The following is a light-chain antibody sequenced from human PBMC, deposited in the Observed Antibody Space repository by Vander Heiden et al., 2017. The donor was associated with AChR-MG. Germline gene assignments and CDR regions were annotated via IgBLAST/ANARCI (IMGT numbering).Light chain of an antibody. CDR3: QQYGSSPRT. CDR2: GAS. V-gene: IGKV3-20*01. CDR1: QSVTTNY. Sequence: EIVLTQSPGTLSLSPGERVTLSCRASQSVTTNYLAWYQQKPGQAPRLLIYGASSRATGIPDRFSGSGSGTDFTLTISRLEPEDFAVYYCQQYGSSPRTFGPGTKLEIK. J-gene: IGKJ2*01.